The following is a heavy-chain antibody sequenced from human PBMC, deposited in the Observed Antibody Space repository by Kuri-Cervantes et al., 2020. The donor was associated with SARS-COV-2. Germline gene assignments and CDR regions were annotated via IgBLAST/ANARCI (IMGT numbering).Heavy chain of an antibody. CDR2: ISYDGNNK. CDR3: AKDGAGAHDF. V-gene: IGHV3-30*18. Sequence: GESLKISCVASGFNFSTTDMHWVRQAPGKGLEWVAFISYDGNNKKCIASGKGRFTISRDNSQNKLYLQMRSLRPEDTAMYYCAKDGAGAHDFWGQGTLVTVSS. CDR1: GFNFSTTD. J-gene: IGHJ4*02. D-gene: IGHD4/OR15-4a*01.